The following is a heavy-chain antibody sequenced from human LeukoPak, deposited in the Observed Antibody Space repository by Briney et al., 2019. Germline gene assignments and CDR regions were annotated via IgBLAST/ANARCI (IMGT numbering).Heavy chain of an antibody. Sequence: GGSLRLSCAASGFTVSTNYMSWVRQAPGKGLEGVSVIYSSGSTYYADSVKGRFTISRDNSKNTLYLQMNSLRAEDTAVYYCARDTRWGTTMIVFDYWGQGTLVTVSS. J-gene: IGHJ4*02. CDR2: IYSSGST. V-gene: IGHV3-66*03. CDR3: ARDTRWGTTMIVFDY. CDR1: GFTVSTNY. D-gene: IGHD1-7*01.